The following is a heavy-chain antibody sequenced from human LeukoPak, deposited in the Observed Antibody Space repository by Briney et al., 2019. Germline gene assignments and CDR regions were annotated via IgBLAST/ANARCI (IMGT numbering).Heavy chain of an antibody. CDR1: GGSISSSSYY. J-gene: IGHJ3*02. D-gene: IGHD3-9*01. CDR3: ARPVERNRITIFSDI. CDR2: IYYSGST. Sequence: KTSETLSLTCTVSGGSISSSSYYWGWIRQPPGKGLEWIGSIYYSGSTYYNPSLKSRVTISVDTSKNQFSLKLSSVTAADTAVYYCARPVERNRITIFSDIWGQGTMVTVSS. V-gene: IGHV4-39*01.